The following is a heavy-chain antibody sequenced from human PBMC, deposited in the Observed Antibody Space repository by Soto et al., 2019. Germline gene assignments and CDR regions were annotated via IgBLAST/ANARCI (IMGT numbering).Heavy chain of an antibody. CDR2: IIAIFGTA. V-gene: IGHV1-69*01. CDR1: GGTISRHA. J-gene: IGHJ4*02. D-gene: IGHD3-22*01. CDR3: ARWWGYDSTDYYYAY. Sequence: QVQLVQSGAEVRKPGSSVKVSCKASGGTISRHAISWVRQAPAQGVEWMGGIIAIFGTANHAQKFQSRVTIMGDESTSTVYMELSSLRSEDTAIYYCARWWGYDSTDYYYAYWGQGTLVIVSS.